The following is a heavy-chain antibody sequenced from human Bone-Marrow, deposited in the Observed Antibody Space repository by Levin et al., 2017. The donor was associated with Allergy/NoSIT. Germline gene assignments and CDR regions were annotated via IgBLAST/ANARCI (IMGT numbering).Heavy chain of an antibody. CDR1: GFPFDSYG. J-gene: IGHJ4*02. V-gene: IGHV3-21*01. D-gene: IGHD3-22*01. CDR2: ISSTSIYI. Sequence: MSGGSLRLSCAASGFPFDSYGMTWVRQAPGKGLEWVSSISSTSIYIYYADSVKGRFTVSRDNAKNSLYLQMNSLRAEDTALYYCARGYFDSSGYRSRSGDYWGQGTLVTVSS. CDR3: ARGYFDSSGYRSRSGDY.